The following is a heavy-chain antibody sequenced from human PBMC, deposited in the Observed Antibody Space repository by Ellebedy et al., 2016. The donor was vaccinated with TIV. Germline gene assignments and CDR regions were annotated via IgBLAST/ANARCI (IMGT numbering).Heavy chain of an antibody. Sequence: PGGSLRLSCAASGLTFSSHSMNWVRQAPGKRLEWVSCIGTTGNTVYYADSVKGRFTISRDNAMNSLYLEMNSLRDEDTAVYYCARVRGTYAYGMDVWGQGTTVTVS. V-gene: IGHV3-48*02. CDR3: ARVRGTYAYGMDV. J-gene: IGHJ6*02. D-gene: IGHD3-16*01. CDR2: IGTTGNTV. CDR1: GLTFSSHS.